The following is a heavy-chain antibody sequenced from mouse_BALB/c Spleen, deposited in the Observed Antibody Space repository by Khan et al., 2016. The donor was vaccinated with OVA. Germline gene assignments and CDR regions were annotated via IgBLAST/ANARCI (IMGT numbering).Heavy chain of an antibody. CDR2: ISYSGST. CDR3: ARREDK. V-gene: IGHV3-2*02. Sequence: EVQLQESGPGLVKPSQSLSLTCTVTGFSINSGYGWNWIRQSPGNKLEWMGYISYSGSTNYNPSLKSRLTISRDTSKNQFFLQLNSVTTEDTAANYGARREDKWGQGTTLTVSS. CDR1: GFSINSGYG. J-gene: IGHJ2*01.